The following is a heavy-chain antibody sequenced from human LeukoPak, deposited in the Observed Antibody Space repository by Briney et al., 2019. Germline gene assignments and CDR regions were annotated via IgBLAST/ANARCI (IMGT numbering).Heavy chain of an antibody. V-gene: IGHV1-2*02. D-gene: IGHD3-22*01. J-gene: IGHJ3*02. CDR2: NNLNTGTS. CDR3: ALNSYESSGFDAFDI. CDR1: GFAFSDHY. Sequence: GASVKVSCKASGFAFSDHYMHWVRQAPGQGPEWMGWNNLNTGTSRLAQKFQGRVTLTRDTSITTAYMELSRLRSDDTAVYYCALNSYESSGFDAFDIWGQGTMVTVSS.